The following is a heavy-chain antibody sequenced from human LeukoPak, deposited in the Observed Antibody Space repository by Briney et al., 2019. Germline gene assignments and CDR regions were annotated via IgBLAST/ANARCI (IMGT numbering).Heavy chain of an antibody. Sequence: PGGSLRLSCAASGFIFTSCAVHWVRQAPGKGLEWVAVMSTDGRYIYYADSVKGRFTTSRDNSKNTLYLQMNNLRPEDTAVYYCVKHILTGYWVFDSWGQGTLVTVSS. CDR1: GFIFTSCA. D-gene: IGHD3-9*01. V-gene: IGHV3-30-3*02. J-gene: IGHJ4*02. CDR2: MSTDGRYI. CDR3: VKHILTGYWVFDS.